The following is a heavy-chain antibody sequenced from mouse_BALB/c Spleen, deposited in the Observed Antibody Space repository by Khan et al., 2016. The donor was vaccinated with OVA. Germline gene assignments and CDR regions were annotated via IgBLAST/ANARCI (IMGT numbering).Heavy chain of an antibody. D-gene: IGHD3-2*02. Sequence: VQLQESGAELVRPGTSVKVSCKASGYAFTDYLIEWLKQRPGQGLEWIGVINPGSGGANYNEQFKDKATLTADKSSNTAYMQLTSLTADDSAVYFCARSGYGFGAYWGPGTLVTVSA. J-gene: IGHJ3*01. CDR2: INPGSGGA. CDR3: ARSGYGFGAY. CDR1: GYAFTDYL. V-gene: IGHV1-54*02.